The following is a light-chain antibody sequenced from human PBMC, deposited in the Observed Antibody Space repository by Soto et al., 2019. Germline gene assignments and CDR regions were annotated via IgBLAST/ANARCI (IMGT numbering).Light chain of an antibody. CDR3: QQYYSYPLT. Sequence: DIQMTQSPSTLSASVGDRVTITCRASQSISSWLAWYQQKPGKAPKLLIYKASSLESGDPSRFSGSGSGTEFTLTISSLQPDDFATYYCQQYYSYPLTFGGGTKVEIK. V-gene: IGKV1-5*03. J-gene: IGKJ4*01. CDR1: QSISSW. CDR2: KAS.